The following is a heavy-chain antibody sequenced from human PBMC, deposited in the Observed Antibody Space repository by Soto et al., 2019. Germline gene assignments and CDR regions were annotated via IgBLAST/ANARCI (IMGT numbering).Heavy chain of an antibody. CDR1: GFTFSSYS. CDR2: ISSSSSTI. Sequence: GGSLRLSCAASGFTFSSYSMNWVRQAPGKGLEWVSYISSSSSTIYYADSVKGRFTISRDNAKNSLYLQMNSLRDEDTAVYYCARDPPYNYYGYYGMDVWGQGTTVTVSS. CDR3: ARDPPYNYYGYYGMDV. V-gene: IGHV3-48*02. J-gene: IGHJ6*02.